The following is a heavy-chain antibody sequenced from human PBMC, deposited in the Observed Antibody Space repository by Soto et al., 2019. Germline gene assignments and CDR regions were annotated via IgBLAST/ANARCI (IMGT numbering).Heavy chain of an antibody. J-gene: IGHJ3*02. CDR2: ISGSGGST. D-gene: IGHD3-22*01. CDR1: GFTFSSYA. V-gene: IGHV3-23*01. Sequence: GGALRLSCAASGFTFSSYAMSWVRQAPGKGLEWVSAISGSGGSTYYADSVKGRFTISRDNSKNTLYLQMNSLRAEDTAVYYCASPINYYDSSGYPDAFDIWGQGTMVTVSS. CDR3: ASPINYYDSSGYPDAFDI.